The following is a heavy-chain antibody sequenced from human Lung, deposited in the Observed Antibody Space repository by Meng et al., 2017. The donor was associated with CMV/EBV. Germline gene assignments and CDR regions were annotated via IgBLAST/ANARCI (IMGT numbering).Heavy chain of an antibody. D-gene: IGHD5/OR15-5a*01. CDR1: GGSISSSSYY. CDR2: VFHTGAT. J-gene: IGHJ6*02. CDR3: ARDSLYEPKYGTDV. Sequence: LXCTVSGGSISSSSYYWSWIRQHPGKGPEWIGYVFHTGATYYSPSLNSRPTLSLDTSKNQFSLKLSSVTAADTAVYYCARDSLYEPKYGTDVWGPGXTVTVSS. V-gene: IGHV4-31*03.